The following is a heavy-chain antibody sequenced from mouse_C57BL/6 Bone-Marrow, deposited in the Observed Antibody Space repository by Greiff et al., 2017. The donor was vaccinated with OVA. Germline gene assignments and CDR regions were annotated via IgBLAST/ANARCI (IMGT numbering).Heavy chain of an antibody. Sequence: EVQVVESGGGLVKPGGSLKLSCAASGFTFSSYTMSWVRQTPEKRLEWVATISGGGGNTYYPDSVKGRFTISRDNAKNTLYLQMSSLRSEDTAVYYCARQRGSSYYFDYWGQGTTLTVSS. CDR2: ISGGGGNT. J-gene: IGHJ2*01. CDR3: ARQRGSSYYFDY. D-gene: IGHD1-1*01. V-gene: IGHV5-9*04. CDR1: GFTFSSYT.